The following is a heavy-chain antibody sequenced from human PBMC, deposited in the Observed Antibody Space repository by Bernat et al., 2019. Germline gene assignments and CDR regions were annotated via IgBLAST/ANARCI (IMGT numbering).Heavy chain of an antibody. D-gene: IGHD6-19*01. CDR3: ARDVAGSYYYYGMDV. Sequence: EVQLVESGGGLVKPGGSLRLSCAASGFTFSSYSMNWVRQAPGKGLEWVSSISSSSSYIYYADSVKGRLTISRDNAKNSLYLQMNSLRAEDTAVYYCARDVAGSYYYYGMDVWGQGTTVTVSS. CDR1: GFTFSSYS. V-gene: IGHV3-21*01. J-gene: IGHJ6*02. CDR2: ISSSSSYI.